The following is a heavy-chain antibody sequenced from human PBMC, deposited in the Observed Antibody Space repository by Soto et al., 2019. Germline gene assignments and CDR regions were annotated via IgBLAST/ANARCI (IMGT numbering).Heavy chain of an antibody. J-gene: IGHJ4*02. V-gene: IGHV3-7*01. CDR3: ARGGYFDSSNYLAY. Sequence: LRLSCAASGFTFSSYWMSWVRQAPGKELEWVAHINKDGSEKYYVDSVKGRFTVSRDNAKNSLFLQMNSLRSEDTAVYYCARGGYFDSSNYLAYWGLGTLVTVSS. CDR1: GFTFSSYW. D-gene: IGHD3-22*01. CDR2: INKDGSEK.